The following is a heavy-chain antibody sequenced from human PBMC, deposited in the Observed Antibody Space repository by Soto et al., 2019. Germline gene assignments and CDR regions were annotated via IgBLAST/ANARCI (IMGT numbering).Heavy chain of an antibody. D-gene: IGHD1-26*01. CDR2: ISGSGGAT. CDR3: AKDTGYSGSYYNY. Sequence: GGSLRLSCAASGFTFSTYAMSWVRQAPGKGLEWVSGISGSGGATHYADSVKGRFTISRVNSKNIPYLQMNSLRVEDTAVYYCAKDTGYSGSYYNYWGQGSLVTVSS. V-gene: IGHV3-23*01. J-gene: IGHJ4*02. CDR1: GFTFSTYA.